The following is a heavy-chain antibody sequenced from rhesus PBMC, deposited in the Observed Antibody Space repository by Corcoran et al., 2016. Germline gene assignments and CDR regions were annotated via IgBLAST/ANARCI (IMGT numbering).Heavy chain of an antibody. CDR3: TRVTVGVGSDV. CDR2: IYGSGNNP. Sequence: QLQLQESGPGLVKPSETLSLTCAVSGGSISRSYWGWIRQAPGKGLEWIGFIYGSGNNPNYKPSLKSRLTLSVDTSKNQLSLKLSSVTAADTAVYYCTRVTVGVGSDVWGRGVLVTVSP. CDR1: GGSISRSY. J-gene: IGHJ5-2*02. V-gene: IGHV4-169*01. D-gene: IGHD4-23*01.